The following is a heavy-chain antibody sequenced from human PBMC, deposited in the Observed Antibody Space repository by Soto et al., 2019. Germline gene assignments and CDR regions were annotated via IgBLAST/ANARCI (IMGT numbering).Heavy chain of an antibody. V-gene: IGHV4-39*01. D-gene: IGHD3-10*02. CDR3: GNVLLCSTGHTYSDS. CDR2: IAYNGVT. J-gene: IGHJ4*02. CDR1: GGSIYRSGYY. Sequence: QVQLQESGPGLVKPSETLSLTCTVSGGSIYRSGYYWGWIRQPPGRGLEWIGNIAYNGVTYSNPSLKCRVTISRDTSMNQFSLKLTSVTAADTALYYCGNVLLCSTGHTYSDSWGPGTLVAVSS.